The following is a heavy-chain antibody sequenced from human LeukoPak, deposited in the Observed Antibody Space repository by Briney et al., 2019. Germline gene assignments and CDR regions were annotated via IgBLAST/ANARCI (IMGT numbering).Heavy chain of an antibody. D-gene: IGHD4-17*01. Sequence: GRSLRLSCAASGFTFDDYAMHWVWQAPGKGLEWVSGISWNSGSIGYADSVKGRFTISRDNAKNSLYLQMNSLRAEDMALYYCAKDLSRRVTVTRAFDYWGQGTLVTVSS. CDR2: ISWNSGSI. CDR1: GFTFDDYA. V-gene: IGHV3-9*03. J-gene: IGHJ4*02. CDR3: AKDLSRRVTVTRAFDY.